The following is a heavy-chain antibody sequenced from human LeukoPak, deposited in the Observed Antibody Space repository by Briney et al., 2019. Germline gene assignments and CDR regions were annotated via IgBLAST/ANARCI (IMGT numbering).Heavy chain of an antibody. J-gene: IGHJ4*02. D-gene: IGHD3-16*01. V-gene: IGHV3-7*01. CDR1: GFTLSDHY. Sequence: GGSLRLSCAASGFTLSDHYIDWVRQAPGKGLEWVANINHDNTENNYLDSVKGRFTISRDNAQNSLYLQLNGLRVGDTAVYYCTRRLDDWGQGTLVTVSS. CDR3: TRRLDD. CDR2: INHDNTEN.